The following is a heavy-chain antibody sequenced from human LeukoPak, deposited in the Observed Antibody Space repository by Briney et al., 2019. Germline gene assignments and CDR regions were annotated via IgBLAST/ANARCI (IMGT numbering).Heavy chain of an antibody. Sequence: GGSLRLSCAASGFTFSSYSMNWVRQAPGKGLEWVSSISSSSSYIYYADSVKGRFTISRDNAKNSLYLQMNSLRAEDTAVYYCARDDGDYSALYYGKDVWGQGTTVTVSS. D-gene: IGHD4-17*01. J-gene: IGHJ6*02. CDR3: ARDDGDYSALYYGKDV. CDR1: GFTFSSYS. CDR2: ISSSSSYI. V-gene: IGHV3-21*01.